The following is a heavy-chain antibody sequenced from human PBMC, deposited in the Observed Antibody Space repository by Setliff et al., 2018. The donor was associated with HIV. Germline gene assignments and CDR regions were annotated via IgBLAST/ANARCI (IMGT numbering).Heavy chain of an antibody. CDR1: GGTFSSYV. J-gene: IGHJ5*02. CDR3: ALPYCGGGNCWSSASLPPAGWFDP. CDR2: IIPMYGVA. Sequence: GASVKVSCKASGGTFSSYVISWVRQAPGQGPEWMGGIIPMYGVANYAQKFQGRVTITTDESTSTAYMELSSLRSEDTAVYYCALPYCGGGNCWSSASLPPAGWFDPWGQGTRVTVS. V-gene: IGHV1-69*05. D-gene: IGHD2-15*01.